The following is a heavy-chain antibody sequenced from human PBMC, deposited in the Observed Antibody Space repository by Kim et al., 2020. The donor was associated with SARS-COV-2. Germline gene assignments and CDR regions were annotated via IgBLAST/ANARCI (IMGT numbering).Heavy chain of an antibody. Sequence: GGSLRLSCAASGFSFSNYGLHWVRQAQGKGLEWVAAISNDASRKDYADSVKGRFIITRDNSKYMVYLQMNNVKLEDTALYYCAKDVRNFAGRDYWGQGTL. CDR1: GFSFSNYG. CDR2: ISNDASRK. D-gene: IGHD6-6*01. CDR3: AKDVRNFAGRDY. J-gene: IGHJ4*02. V-gene: IGHV3-30*18.